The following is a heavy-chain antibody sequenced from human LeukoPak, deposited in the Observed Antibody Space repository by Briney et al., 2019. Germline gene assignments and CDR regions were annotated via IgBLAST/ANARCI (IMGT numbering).Heavy chain of an antibody. CDR3: ARDGPYCGGDCYSGLFDY. CDR1: GFTFSSYW. J-gene: IGHJ4*02. Sequence: PGGSLRLSCAASGFTFSSYWMSWVRQAPGKGLEWVANIKQDGSEKYYVDYVKGRVTISRDKAKNSLYLQMNSMRAEDTAVYYCARDGPYCGGDCYSGLFDYWGQGTLVTVSS. CDR2: IKQDGSEK. V-gene: IGHV3-7*01. D-gene: IGHD2-21*02.